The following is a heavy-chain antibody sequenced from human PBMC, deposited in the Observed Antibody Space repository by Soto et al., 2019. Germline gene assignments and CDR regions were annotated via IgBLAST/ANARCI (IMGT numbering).Heavy chain of an antibody. CDR2: IFSGGST. CDR3: ARRGASYYYYGMDV. V-gene: IGHV3-53*04. Sequence: PGGSLRLSCAASGFTVSSNYMSWVRQAPGKGLEWVSVIFSGGSTYYADSVKGRFTISRHNSKNTLYLQMNSLRAEDTAVYYCARRGASYYYYGMDVWGQGTTVTVSS. J-gene: IGHJ6*02. CDR1: GFTVSSNY.